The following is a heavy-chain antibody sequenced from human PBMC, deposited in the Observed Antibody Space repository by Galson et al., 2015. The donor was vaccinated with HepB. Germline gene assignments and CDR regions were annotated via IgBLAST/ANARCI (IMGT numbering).Heavy chain of an antibody. D-gene: IGHD6-6*01. CDR2: ISSSSSTI. V-gene: IGHV3-48*04. CDR3: ASSSSPDCFDY. J-gene: IGHJ4*02. CDR1: GFTFSSYS. Sequence: SLRLSCAASGFTFSSYSMNWVRQAPGKGLEWVSYISSSSSTIYYADSVKGRFTISRDNAKNSLYLQMNSLRAEDTAVYYCASSSSPDCFDYWGQGTLVTVSS.